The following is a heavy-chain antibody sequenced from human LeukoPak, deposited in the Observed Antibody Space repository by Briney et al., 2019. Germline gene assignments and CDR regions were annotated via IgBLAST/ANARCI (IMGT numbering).Heavy chain of an antibody. CDR2: ISAYNGNT. CDR3: ARSPPTAYCGGDCYFLPDLFQH. D-gene: IGHD2-21*02. V-gene: IGHV1-18*01. CDR1: GYTFTSYG. J-gene: IGHJ1*01. Sequence: GASVKVSCKASGYTFTSYGISWVRQAPGQGLEWMGWISAYNGNTNYAQKLQGRVTMTTDTSTSTAYMELRSLRSDDTAVYYCARSPPTAYCGGDCYFLPDLFQHWGQGTLVTVSS.